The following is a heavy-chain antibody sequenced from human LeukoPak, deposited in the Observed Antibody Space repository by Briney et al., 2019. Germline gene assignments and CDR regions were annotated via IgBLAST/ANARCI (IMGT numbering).Heavy chain of an antibody. CDR3: ARDYYGSGSSYSLRY. J-gene: IGHJ4*02. D-gene: IGHD3-10*01. V-gene: IGHV3-21*01. Sequence: GGSLRLSCAASGFTFSSYSMNWVRQAPGKGLEWVSSISSSSSYIYYADSVKGRFTISRDNSKNTLYLQMNSLRAEDTAVYYCARDYYGSGSSYSLRYWGQGTLVTVSS. CDR1: GFTFSSYS. CDR2: ISSSSSYI.